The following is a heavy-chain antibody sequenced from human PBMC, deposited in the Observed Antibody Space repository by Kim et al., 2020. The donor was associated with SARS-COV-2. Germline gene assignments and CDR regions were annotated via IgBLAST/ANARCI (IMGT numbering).Heavy chain of an antibody. Sequence: YYNPSLKSRVTISVDTSKNQFSLKLSSVTAADTAVYYCARGGVIVVYFDYWGQGTLVTVSS. D-gene: IGHD3-16*02. CDR3: ARGGVIVVYFDY. V-gene: IGHV4-31*02. J-gene: IGHJ4*02.